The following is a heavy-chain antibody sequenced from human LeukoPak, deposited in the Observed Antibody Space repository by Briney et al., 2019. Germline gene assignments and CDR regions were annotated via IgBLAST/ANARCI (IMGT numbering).Heavy chain of an antibody. CDR2: IYTSGGT. CDR1: GDSISSYY. V-gene: IGHV4-4*09. J-gene: IGHJ4*02. CDR3: ARLTRLSTSPDRYYLDY. Sequence: PSETLSLTCTVSGDSISSYYWSWIRQPPGKGLEWIGYIYTSGGTNYIPSLKGRVTISIDTSKNQFSLKLSSVTAADSAVYYCARLTRLSTSPDRYYLDYWRQGTLVTVSS. D-gene: IGHD6-6*01.